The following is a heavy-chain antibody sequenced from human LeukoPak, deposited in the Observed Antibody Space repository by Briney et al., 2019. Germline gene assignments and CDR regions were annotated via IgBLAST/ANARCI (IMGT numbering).Heavy chain of an antibody. CDR3: ARKNSFDL. CDR1: EFTFSSYW. CDR2: IKQDGSDK. V-gene: IGHV3-7*01. Sequence: GGSLRLSCAASEFTFSSYWMSWVRQAPGKGLEWVANIKQDGSDKYYVDSVKGRFTISRDNAKNSLYLQMNSLRAEDTALYYCARKNSFDLWGQGTMVTVSS. D-gene: IGHD2/OR15-2a*01. J-gene: IGHJ3*01.